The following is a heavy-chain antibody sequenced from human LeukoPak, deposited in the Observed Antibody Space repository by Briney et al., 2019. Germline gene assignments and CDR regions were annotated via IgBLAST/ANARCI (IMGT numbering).Heavy chain of an antibody. J-gene: IGHJ2*01. CDR3: ASTIDGNYWYFDL. Sequence: GGSLRLSCAASGFIVSSNYMSWVRQAPGKGLEWVSVIYSGGSTYYADSVKGRFTISRDNSKNTLYLQMNSLRAEDTAVYYCASTIDGNYWYFDLWGRGTLVTVSS. CDR1: GFIVSSNY. CDR2: IYSGGST. D-gene: IGHD5-24*01. V-gene: IGHV3-53*01.